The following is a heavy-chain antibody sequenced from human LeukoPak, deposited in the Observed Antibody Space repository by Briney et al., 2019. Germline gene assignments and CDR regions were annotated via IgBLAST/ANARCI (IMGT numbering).Heavy chain of an antibody. J-gene: IGHJ6*03. CDR1: GYTYTGYY. Sequence: ASVKVSCKASGYTYTGYYMHGLRQAPGKGRAWMGWINPNSGGTNYAEKFQGRGTMTRDTSISTAYMELSRLRSNDTAVYYCARDTLRETTVTTYYYMDVWGKGTTVTVSS. D-gene: IGHD4-11*01. CDR3: ARDTLRETTVTTYYYMDV. V-gene: IGHV1-2*02. CDR2: INPNSGGT.